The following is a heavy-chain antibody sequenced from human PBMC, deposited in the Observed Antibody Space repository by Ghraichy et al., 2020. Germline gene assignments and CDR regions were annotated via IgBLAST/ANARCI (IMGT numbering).Heavy chain of an antibody. Sequence: GGSLRLSCAASGFTFSSYVMSWVRQAPGKGLEWVSGISGSGGSTYYAYSVKGRFTISSDNSKNTLYLQMNSLRADDTAGYCCARSSGWIPSYWGQVTLVSVSS. CDR2: ISGSGGST. J-gene: IGHJ4*02. D-gene: IGHD6-19*01. CDR3: ARSSGWIPSY. CDR1: GFTFSSYV. V-gene: IGHV3-23*01.